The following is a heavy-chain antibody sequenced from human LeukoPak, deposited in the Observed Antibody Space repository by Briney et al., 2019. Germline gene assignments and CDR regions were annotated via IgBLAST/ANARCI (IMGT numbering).Heavy chain of an antibody. CDR3: ASTPYCSSTSCYVYWFDP. V-gene: IGHV1-69*13. D-gene: IGHD2-2*01. CDR1: GGTFSSYA. Sequence: ASEKVSCKASGGTFSSYAISWVRQAPGQGLEWMGGIIPIFGTANYAQKFQGRVTITADESTSTAYMELSSLRSEDTAVYYCASTPYCSSTSCYVYWFDPWGQGTLVTVSS. J-gene: IGHJ5*02. CDR2: IIPIFGTA.